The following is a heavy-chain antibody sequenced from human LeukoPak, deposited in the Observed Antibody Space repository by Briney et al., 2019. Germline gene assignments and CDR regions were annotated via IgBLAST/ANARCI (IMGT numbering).Heavy chain of an antibody. CDR2: IKQDGGER. Sequence: GGSLRLSCTASGFTFSSYWVTWVRQAPGKGLEWVASIKQDGGERYYVDSVKGRFTISRDNARNALYLQMNSLRAEDTAVYYCARGTYSSSWYGPFDYWGQGTLVTVSS. D-gene: IGHD6-13*01. CDR1: GFTFSSYW. V-gene: IGHV3-7*01. CDR3: ARGTYSSSWYGPFDY. J-gene: IGHJ4*02.